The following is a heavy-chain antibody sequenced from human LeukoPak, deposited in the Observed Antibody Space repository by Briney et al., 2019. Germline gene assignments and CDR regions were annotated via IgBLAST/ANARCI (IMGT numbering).Heavy chain of an antibody. CDR1: GFPFSSYG. CDR2: ISYDGSNK. J-gene: IGHJ5*02. D-gene: IGHD2-2*01. V-gene: IGHV3-30*18. CDR3: AKDRALGYCSSTSCSGTWFDP. Sequence: PGGSLRLSCAASGFPFSSYGMHWVRQAPGKGLEWVAVISYDGSNKYYADSVKGRFTISRDNSKNTLYLQMNSLRAEDTAVYYCAKDRALGYCSSTSCSGTWFDPWGQGTLVTVSS.